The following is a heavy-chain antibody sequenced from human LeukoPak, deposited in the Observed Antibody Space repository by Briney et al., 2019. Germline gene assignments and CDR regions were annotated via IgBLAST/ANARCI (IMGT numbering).Heavy chain of an antibody. CDR3: ARGSLQQWFPSDN. J-gene: IGHJ4*02. CDR1: GYTFNSYD. V-gene: IGHV1-8*01. CDR2: MNPNSGNT. Sequence: GASVKVSCKASGYTFNSYDINWVRQATGQGLEWMGWMNPNSGNTGYAQKFQGRVTLTRNTAINTAYMELNSLISEDTAVYYCARGSLQQWFPSDNWGQGTLVTVSS. D-gene: IGHD6-19*01.